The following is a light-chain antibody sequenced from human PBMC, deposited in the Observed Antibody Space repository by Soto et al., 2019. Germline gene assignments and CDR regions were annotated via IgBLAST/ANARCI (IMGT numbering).Light chain of an antibody. CDR2: YAS. V-gene: IGKV3-15*01. CDR3: QQYNNWVT. CDR1: QSVTNT. J-gene: IGKJ1*01. Sequence: IVMTQSPATLSVSPGERVTISCRASQSVTNTLAWYQHKPGQAPRLLISYASRGATGIPARFSGSGSGTDFTLTINSLQSEDFAVYYCQQYNNWVTFGQGTKVEIK.